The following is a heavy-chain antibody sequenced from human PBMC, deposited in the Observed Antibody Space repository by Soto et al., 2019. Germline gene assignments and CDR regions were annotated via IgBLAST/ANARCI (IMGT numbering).Heavy chain of an antibody. CDR1: GFTFSSYA. CDR3: AKAPIVVVPQRLFDY. J-gene: IGHJ4*02. V-gene: IGHV3-23*01. CDR2: ISGSGGST. Sequence: EVQLLESGGGLVQPGGSLRLSCAASGFTFSSYAMSWVRKAPGKGLEWVSAISGSGGSTYYADSVKGRFTISRDNSKNTLYLQMNRLRAEDPAVYYCAKAPIVVVPQRLFDYWGKGTLVTVSS. D-gene: IGHD3-22*01.